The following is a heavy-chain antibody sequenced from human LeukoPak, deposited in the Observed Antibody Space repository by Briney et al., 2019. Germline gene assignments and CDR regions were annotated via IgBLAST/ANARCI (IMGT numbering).Heavy chain of an antibody. D-gene: IGHD3-22*01. CDR1: GFTFSSYE. V-gene: IGHV3-48*03. Sequence: GGSLRLSCAASGFTFSSYEMNWVRQAPGRGLEWVSYISSSGSTIYYADSVNGRFTISRDNAKNSLYLQMNSLRAEDTAVYYCARDSLVVVIIYYYYYMDVWGKGTTVTVSS. CDR2: ISSSGSTI. J-gene: IGHJ6*03. CDR3: ARDSLVVVIIYYYYYMDV.